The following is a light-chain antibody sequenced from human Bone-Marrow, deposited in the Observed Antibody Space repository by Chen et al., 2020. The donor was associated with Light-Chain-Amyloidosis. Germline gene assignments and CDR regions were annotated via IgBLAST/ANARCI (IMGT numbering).Light chain of an antibody. CDR1: NIGSTS. V-gene: IGLV3-21*02. CDR3: QVWDRSSDRPV. Sequence: SYVLTLPSSVSLAPGQTATIAFGGNNIGSTSVHWYQQTPGQAPLLVVYDDSDRPSGIPERLSGSNSGNTATLTISRVEAGDEADYYCQVWDRSSDRPVFGGGTKLTVL. J-gene: IGLJ3*02. CDR2: DDS.